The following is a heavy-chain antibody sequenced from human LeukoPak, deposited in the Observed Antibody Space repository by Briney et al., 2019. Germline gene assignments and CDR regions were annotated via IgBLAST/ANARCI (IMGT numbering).Heavy chain of an antibody. CDR2: SYYSGST. V-gene: IGHV4-59*01. Sequence: PSETLSLTCTVSGGSISSYYWSGVRQPPGKGLEWIGYSYYSGSTNYTPSLKSRVTTSVDTSKNQFSLKLSSVTAADTAVYYCARGGYGSSSHNWFDPWGQGTLVTVSS. CDR1: GGSISSYY. D-gene: IGHD2-2*01. CDR3: ARGGYGSSSHNWFDP. J-gene: IGHJ5*02.